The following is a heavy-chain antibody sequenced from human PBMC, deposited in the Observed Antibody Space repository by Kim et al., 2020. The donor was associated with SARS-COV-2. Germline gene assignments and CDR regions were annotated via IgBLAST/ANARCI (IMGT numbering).Heavy chain of an antibody. CDR1: GFTFSSYA. CDR2: ISGSGGST. J-gene: IGHJ6*02. D-gene: IGHD6-13*01. Sequence: GGSLRLSCAASGFTFSSYAMSWVRQAPGKGLEWVSAISGSGGSTYYADSVKGRFTISRDNSKNTLYLQMNSLRAEDTAVYYCAKVGSSSWYKVNYYYGMDVWGQGTTVTVSS. V-gene: IGHV3-23*01. CDR3: AKVGSSSWYKVNYYYGMDV.